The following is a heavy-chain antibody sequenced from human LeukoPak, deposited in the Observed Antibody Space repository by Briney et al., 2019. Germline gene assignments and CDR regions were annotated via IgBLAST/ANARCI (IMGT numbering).Heavy chain of an antibody. CDR3: ARGGGYCSGGSCSYYYYYYMDV. J-gene: IGHJ6*03. CDR1: GGTFSSYA. V-gene: IGHV1-69*05. D-gene: IGHD2-15*01. Sequence: ASVKVSCKASGGTFSSYAISWVRQAAGQGLEWMGGIIPIFSTANYAQKFQGRVTITTDESTSTAYMELSSLRSEDTAVYYCARGGGYCSGGSCSYYYYYYMDVWGKGTTVTVSS. CDR2: IIPIFSTA.